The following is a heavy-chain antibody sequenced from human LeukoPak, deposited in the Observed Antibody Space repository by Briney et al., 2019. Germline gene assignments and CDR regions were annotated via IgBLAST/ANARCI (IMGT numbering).Heavy chain of an antibody. CDR3: ARGGYFDSVSNSY. Sequence: GSSVKVSCKASGGTFSSYAISWVRQAPGQGLEWMGRIIPIFGTANYAQKFQGGVTITTDESTSTAYMELSSLRSEDTAVYYCARGGYFDSVSNSYWGQGTLVTVSS. CDR2: IIPIFGTA. D-gene: IGHD3-9*01. J-gene: IGHJ4*02. CDR1: GGTFSSYA. V-gene: IGHV1-69*05.